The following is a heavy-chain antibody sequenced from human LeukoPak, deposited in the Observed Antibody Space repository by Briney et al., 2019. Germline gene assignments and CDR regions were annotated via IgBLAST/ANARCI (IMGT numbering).Heavy chain of an antibody. Sequence: SETLSLTCTVSGASISSGTYSWSWIRQPPGEGLEWIGEINHSGSTNYNPSLKSRVTISVDTSKHQFSLKLSSVTAADTAVYYCARAGPRNWFDPWGQGTLVTVSS. CDR2: INHSGST. CDR1: GASISSGTYS. V-gene: IGHV4-30-2*01. J-gene: IGHJ5*02. CDR3: ARAGPRNWFDP.